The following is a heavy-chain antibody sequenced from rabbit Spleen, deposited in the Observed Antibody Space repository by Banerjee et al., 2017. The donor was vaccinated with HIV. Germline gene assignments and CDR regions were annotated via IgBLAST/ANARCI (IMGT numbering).Heavy chain of an antibody. CDR3: ARDLTDAIGWNFNL. Sequence: QEQLEESGGGLVKPGASLTLTCTASGFSLTSSDYMCWVRQAPGMGLEWIACINAGTSGFTYHASWARGRFTISKTSSTTVTLQMTSLTAADTATYFCARDLTDAIGWNFNLWGPGTLVTVS. CDR1: GFSLTSSDY. J-gene: IGHJ4*01. CDR2: INAGTSGFT. D-gene: IGHD1-1*01. V-gene: IGHV1S45*01.